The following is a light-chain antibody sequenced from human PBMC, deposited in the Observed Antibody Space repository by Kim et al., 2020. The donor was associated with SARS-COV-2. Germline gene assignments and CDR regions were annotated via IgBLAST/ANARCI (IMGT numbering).Light chain of an antibody. J-gene: IGKJ1*01. CDR2: DAS. CDR3: QQRSNWPPMT. Sequence: SPGESATLSCRASQSVSSYLAWYQQKPGQAPRLLIYDASNRATGIPARFSGSGSGTDFTLTISSLEPEDFAVYYCQQRSNWPPMTFGQGTKVDIK. V-gene: IGKV3-11*01. CDR1: QSVSSY.